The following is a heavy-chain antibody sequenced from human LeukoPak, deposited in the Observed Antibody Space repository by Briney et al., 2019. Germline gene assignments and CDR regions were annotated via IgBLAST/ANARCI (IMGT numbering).Heavy chain of an antibody. CDR1: GFTVSSNY. CDR2: LYSVGTT. CDR3: ARVGAAVTTVDS. J-gene: IGHJ4*02. D-gene: IGHD4-17*01. Sequence: QPGGSLRLSCAASGFTVSSNYMRWVRQAPGKGLEWVSVLYSVGTTYYADSVKGRFTISRDDSKNTLYLQMNSLRAEDTAMYYCARVGAAVTTVDSWGQGTLVTVSS. V-gene: IGHV3-66*01.